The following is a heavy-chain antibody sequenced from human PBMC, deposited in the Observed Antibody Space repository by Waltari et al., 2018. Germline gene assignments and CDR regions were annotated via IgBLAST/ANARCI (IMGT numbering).Heavy chain of an antibody. CDR3: AKGRSYDSSGYYYGD. CDR2: VWYDGTNK. Sequence: QVQLVESGGGVVQPGRSLSISCAASGFTFSSYGMHWVRQAPGKGLEWVAVVWYDGTNKYYADAVKGRFTISRDNSKNTLNLQMNSLRVEDTAVYYCAKGRSYDSSGYYYGDWGQGTLVTVSS. V-gene: IGHV3-33*06. J-gene: IGHJ4*02. CDR1: GFTFSSYG. D-gene: IGHD3-22*01.